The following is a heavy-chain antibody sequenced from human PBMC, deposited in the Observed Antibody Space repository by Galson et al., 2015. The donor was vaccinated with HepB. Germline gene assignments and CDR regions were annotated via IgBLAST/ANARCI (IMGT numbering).Heavy chain of an antibody. Sequence: SLRLSCAASGFTFSSYWMTWVRQAPGKGLEWVANIKQDGSEKYYVDSVKGRFTISRDNAKNSLYLQMNSLRAEDTAVYYCARDETTVVNGFGYWGQGTLVTVSS. D-gene: IGHD4-23*01. CDR2: IKQDGSEK. CDR1: GFTFSSYW. CDR3: ARDETTVVNGFGY. V-gene: IGHV3-7*05. J-gene: IGHJ4*02.